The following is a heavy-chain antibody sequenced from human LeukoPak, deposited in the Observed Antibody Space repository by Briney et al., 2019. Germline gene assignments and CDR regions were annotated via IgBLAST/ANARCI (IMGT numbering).Heavy chain of an antibody. CDR1: GGSISSYY. CDR2: IYNSEIT. Sequence: SETLSLTCTDPGGSISSYYWSWVRQPPGKGLEWIGYIYNSEITHYNPSLKSRVTISVDTSKSQFSLELRSVTAADTAVYYCARSGTYSPAHYYFDYWGQGTPITVSS. D-gene: IGHD1-26*01. J-gene: IGHJ4*02. V-gene: IGHV4-59*01. CDR3: ARSGTYSPAHYYFDY.